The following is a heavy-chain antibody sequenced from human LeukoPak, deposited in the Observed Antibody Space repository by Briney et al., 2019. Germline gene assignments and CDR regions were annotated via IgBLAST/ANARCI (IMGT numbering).Heavy chain of an antibody. V-gene: IGHV3-21*01. CDR2: ISSSSSYI. Sequence: GGSLRLSCAASGFTFSSYTMNWVRQAPGKGLERVSSISSSSSYIYYADSMKGRFTISRDNGKNSLYLQMNSLRAEDTAVYYCARDLSFKVFDPWGQGTLVTVSS. CDR3: ARDLSFKVFDP. CDR1: GFTFSSYT. J-gene: IGHJ5*02. D-gene: IGHD2/OR15-2a*01.